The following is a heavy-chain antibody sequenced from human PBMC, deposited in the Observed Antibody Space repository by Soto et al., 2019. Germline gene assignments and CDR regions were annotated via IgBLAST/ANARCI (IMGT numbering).Heavy chain of an antibody. V-gene: IGHV4-59*08. CDR2: IYYSGST. J-gene: IGHJ4*02. CDR1: GGSISSYY. D-gene: IGHD2-2*01. CDR3: ARQEGYCSSTSCSRGANFDY. Sequence: SETLSLTCTVSGGSISSYYWSWIRQPPGKGLEWIGYIYYSGSTNYNPSLKSRVTISVDTSKNQFSLKLSSVTAADTAVYYCARQEGYCSSTSCSRGANFDYWGQGTLVTVSS.